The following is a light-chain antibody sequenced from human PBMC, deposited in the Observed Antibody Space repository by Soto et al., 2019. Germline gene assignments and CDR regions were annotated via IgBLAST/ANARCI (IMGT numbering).Light chain of an antibody. J-gene: IGKJ1*01. CDR2: GAS. V-gene: IGKV3-15*01. Sequence: EKVVTQSPATLSVSPGERATLSCRASQSVSSNLAWYQQKPGQAPRLLIYGASTRATGIPARFSGSGSGTEFTLTISSLQSEDFAVYYCQQYNNWPWTFGQGTKVDIK. CDR1: QSVSSN. CDR3: QQYNNWPWT.